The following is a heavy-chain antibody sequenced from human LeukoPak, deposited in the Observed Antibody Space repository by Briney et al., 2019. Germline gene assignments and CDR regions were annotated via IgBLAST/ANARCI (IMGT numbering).Heavy chain of an antibody. CDR1: GGSISSYY. CDR3: ARRAYYYGSGSYYNPVAFDI. V-gene: IGHV4-59*08. D-gene: IGHD3-10*01. CDR2: IYYSGST. J-gene: IGHJ3*02. Sequence: SETLSLTCTVSGGSISSYYWSWIRQPPGKGLEWIGYIYYSGSTNYNPSLKSRVTISVDTSKNQFSLKLSSVTAADTAVYYCARRAYYYGSGSYYNPVAFDIWGQGTMVTVSS.